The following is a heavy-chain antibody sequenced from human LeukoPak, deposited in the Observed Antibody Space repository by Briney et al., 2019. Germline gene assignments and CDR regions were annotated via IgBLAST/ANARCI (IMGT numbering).Heavy chain of an antibody. CDR1: GFTFSSYW. V-gene: IGHV3-7*01. Sequence: GGSLRLSCAASGFTFSSYWMSWVRQAPGKGLEWVANIKQDGSEKYYVDSVKGRFTISRDNAKNSLYLQMNSLRAEDTAVYYCAREPLGYSSSWYLTDNWFDPWGQGTLVTVSS. D-gene: IGHD6-13*01. J-gene: IGHJ5*02. CDR3: AREPLGYSSSWYLTDNWFDP. CDR2: IKQDGSEK.